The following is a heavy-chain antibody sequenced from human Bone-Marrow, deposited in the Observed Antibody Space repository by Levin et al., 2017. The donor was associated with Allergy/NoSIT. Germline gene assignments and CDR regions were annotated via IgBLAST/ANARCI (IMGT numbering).Heavy chain of an antibody. CDR3: ARQEWFGEAYAFDI. Sequence: SETLSLTCTVSGGSISSYYWSWIRQPPGKGLEWIGYIYYSGSTNYNPSLKSRVTISVDTSKNQFSLKLSSVTAADTAVYYCARQEWFGEAYAFDIWGQGTMVTVSS. V-gene: IGHV4-59*08. CDR1: GGSISSYY. D-gene: IGHD3-10*01. CDR2: IYYSGST. J-gene: IGHJ3*02.